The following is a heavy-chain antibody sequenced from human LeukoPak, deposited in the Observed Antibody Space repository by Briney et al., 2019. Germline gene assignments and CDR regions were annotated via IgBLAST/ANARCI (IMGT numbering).Heavy chain of an antibody. CDR2: INWNSVSK. CDR1: GFTFGDYA. D-gene: IGHD2-2*01. V-gene: IGHV3-9*01. J-gene: IGHJ5*02. Sequence: QPGGSLRLSCVVSGFTFGDYAMHWVRQAPGKGLEWVSGINWNSVSKAFADSVKGRFTISRDNSKNTLYLQMNSLRAEDTAVYYCAKDQIVVVPADPWGQGTLVTVSS. CDR3: AKDQIVVVPADP.